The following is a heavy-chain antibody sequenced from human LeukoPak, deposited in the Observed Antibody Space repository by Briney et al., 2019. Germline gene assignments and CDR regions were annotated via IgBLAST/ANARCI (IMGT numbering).Heavy chain of an antibody. CDR1: GYTFTSYG. Sequence: ASVKVSCKASGYTFTSYGISWVRQAPGQGLEWMGWISAYDGNTNYAQKLQGRVTMTTDTATSTAYMELRSLRSDDTAVYYCARDSEADLIDYWGQGTLVTVSS. V-gene: IGHV1-18*01. CDR3: ARDSEADLIDY. D-gene: IGHD1-26*01. J-gene: IGHJ4*02. CDR2: ISAYDGNT.